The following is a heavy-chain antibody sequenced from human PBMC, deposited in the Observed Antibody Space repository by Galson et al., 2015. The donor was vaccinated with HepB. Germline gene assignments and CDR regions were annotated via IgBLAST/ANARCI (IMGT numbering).Heavy chain of an antibody. D-gene: IGHD2-15*01. CDR2: ISSNGGST. CDR1: GFTFSSYA. J-gene: IGHJ6*02. V-gene: IGHV3-64*04. CDR3: AKRVGDV. Sequence: SLRLSCAASGFTFSSYAMHWVRQAPGKGLEYVSAISSNGGSTYYADSVKGRFTISRDNSKNTLYLQMNSLRAEDTAVYYCAKRVGDVWGQGTTVTVSS.